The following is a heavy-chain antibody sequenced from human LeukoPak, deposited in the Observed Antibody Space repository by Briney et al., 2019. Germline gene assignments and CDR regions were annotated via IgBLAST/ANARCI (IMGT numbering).Heavy chain of an antibody. J-gene: IGHJ6*03. V-gene: IGHV3-43*02. Sequence: GGSLRLYCAASGFTFDDYAMHWVRQAPGKGLEWVSLISGDGGSTYYADSVKGRFTISRDNSKNSLYLQMNSLRTEDTALYYCAKVPRGSGRMSYWYYYYMDVWGKGTTVTVSS. CDR3: AKVPRGSGRMSYWYYYYMDV. CDR2: ISGDGGST. D-gene: IGHD2-15*01. CDR1: GFTFDDYA.